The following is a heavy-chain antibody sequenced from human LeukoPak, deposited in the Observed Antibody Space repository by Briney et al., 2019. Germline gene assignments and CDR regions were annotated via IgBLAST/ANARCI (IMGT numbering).Heavy chain of an antibody. J-gene: IGHJ4*02. CDR1: GGSISSYY. CDR3: ARGPLSSSWYDY. CDR2: IYYSGST. Sequence: SETLSLTCTVSGGSISSYYWSWIRQPSGKGLEWIGYIYYSGSTSYNPSLKSRATISVDTSKNQFSLKLSSVTAADTAVYYCARGPLSSSWYDYWGQGTLVIVSS. V-gene: IGHV4-59*01. D-gene: IGHD6-13*01.